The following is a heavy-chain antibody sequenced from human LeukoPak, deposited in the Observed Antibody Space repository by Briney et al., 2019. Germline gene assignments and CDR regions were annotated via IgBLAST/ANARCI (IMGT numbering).Heavy chain of an antibody. CDR1: GFTFSSYG. V-gene: IGHV3-33*01. Sequence: GGSLRLSCAASGFTFSSYGMHWVRQAPGKGLEWVAVIWYDGSNKYYADSVKGRFTISRDNSKNTLYLQMNSLRAEDTAVYYCARDPGYSSSWYIIYYYGMDVWGQGTTATVSS. CDR2: IWYDGSNK. D-gene: IGHD6-13*01. J-gene: IGHJ6*02. CDR3: ARDPGYSSSWYIIYYYGMDV.